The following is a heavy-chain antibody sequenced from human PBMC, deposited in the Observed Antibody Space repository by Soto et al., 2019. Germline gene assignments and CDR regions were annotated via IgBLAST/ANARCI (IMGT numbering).Heavy chain of an antibody. J-gene: IGHJ4*02. D-gene: IGHD2-2*01. CDR3: ARDHRYCSGPTCYPKVGY. CDR2: IYYSGST. CDR1: GGSITSGGYY. V-gene: IGHV4-31*03. Sequence: PSETLSLTCTVSGGSITSGGYYWSWIRQPPGKGLEWIGYIYYSGSTYYNPSLKSRVTISVDTSKNQFSLKLSSVTAEDTAVYSCARDHRYCSGPTCYPKVGYWGQGTQVTV.